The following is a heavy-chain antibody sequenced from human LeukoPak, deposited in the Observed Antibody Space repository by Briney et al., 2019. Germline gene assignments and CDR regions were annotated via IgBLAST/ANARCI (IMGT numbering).Heavy chain of an antibody. CDR2: FDPEDGET. Sequence: ASVKVSCKVSGYTLTELSMHWVRQAPGKGLEWMGGFDPEDGETIYAQKFQGRVTMTEDTSTDTAYMELSSLRSEDTAVYYCATDNGRYGSGSYFDYWGQGTLVTVSS. D-gene: IGHD3-10*01. CDR3: ATDNGRYGSGSYFDY. V-gene: IGHV1-24*01. CDR1: GYTLTELS. J-gene: IGHJ4*02.